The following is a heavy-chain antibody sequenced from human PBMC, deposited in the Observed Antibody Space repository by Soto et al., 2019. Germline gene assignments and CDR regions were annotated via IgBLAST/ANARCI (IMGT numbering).Heavy chain of an antibody. D-gene: IGHD3-10*01. CDR3: VRDYMDRGRDSNWFDP. CDR2: IKSDGSST. CDR1: GFIFSSYW. J-gene: IGHJ5*02. Sequence: PGGSLRLSCAASGFIFSSYWMHWVRQAPGKGLVWVSRIKSDGSSTTYADSVKGRFTISRDNARNTLYLQMNSLRAEDTAVYYCVRDYMDRGRDSNWFDPWGQGTLVTVS. V-gene: IGHV3-74*01.